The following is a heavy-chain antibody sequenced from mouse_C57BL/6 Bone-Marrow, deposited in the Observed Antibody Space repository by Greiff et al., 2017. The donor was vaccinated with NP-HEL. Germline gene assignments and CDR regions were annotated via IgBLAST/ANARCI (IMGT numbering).Heavy chain of an antibody. Sequence: QVQLKQSGAELVRPGTSVKLSCKASGYTFTSYWMHWVKQRPGQGLEWIGVIDPSDSYTNYNQKFKGKATLTVDTSSSTAYMQLSSLTSEDSAVYYCARSHYYDIFDDWGQGTTLTVSS. CDR1: GYTFTSYW. CDR3: ARSHYYDIFDD. CDR2: IDPSDSYT. J-gene: IGHJ2*01. D-gene: IGHD2-4*01. V-gene: IGHV1-59*01.